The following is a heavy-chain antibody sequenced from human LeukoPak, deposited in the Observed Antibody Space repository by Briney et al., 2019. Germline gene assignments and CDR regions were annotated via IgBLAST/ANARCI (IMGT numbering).Heavy chain of an antibody. V-gene: IGHV3-30*03. J-gene: IGHJ6*02. CDR2: ISYDGSNK. Sequence: PGGSLRLSCAASGFTFSSYSMNWVRQAPGKGLEWVAVISYDGSNKYYADSVKGRFTISRDNSKNTLYLQMNSLRAEDTAVYYCARGDHLQQLTRVYYYGMDVWGQGTTVTVSS. D-gene: IGHD6-13*01. CDR3: ARGDHLQQLTRVYYYGMDV. CDR1: GFTFSSYS.